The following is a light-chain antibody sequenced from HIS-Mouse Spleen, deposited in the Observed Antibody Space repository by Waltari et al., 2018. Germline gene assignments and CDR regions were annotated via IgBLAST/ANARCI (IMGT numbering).Light chain of an antibody. CDR1: QGISSY. J-gene: IGKJ1*01. Sequence: DIQLTQSPSFLSASVGDRFTITCRASQGISSYLAWYQQKPGKAPKILIYAASTLQSGVPSRFSGSGSGTEFTLTISSLQPEDFATYYCQQLNSYPPTFGQGTKVEIK. V-gene: IGKV1-9*01. CDR3: QQLNSYPPT. CDR2: AAS.